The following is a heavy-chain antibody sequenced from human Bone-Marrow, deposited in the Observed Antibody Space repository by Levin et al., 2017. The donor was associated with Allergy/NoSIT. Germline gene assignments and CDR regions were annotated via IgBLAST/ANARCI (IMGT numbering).Heavy chain of an antibody. CDR1: GFNFGAYE. CDR3: VRERGHDTWEGNFRH. D-gene: IGHD1-26*01. J-gene: IGHJ1*01. CDR2: ISGSGRTI. V-gene: IGHV3-48*03. Sequence: GESLKISCAASGFNFGAYEMNWVRQAPGKGLEWIAYISGSGRTIYYADSVKGRFSISRDNYKDTLYLQMSSLRAEDTAFYFCVRERGHDTWEGNFRHWGQGTLVTVSS.